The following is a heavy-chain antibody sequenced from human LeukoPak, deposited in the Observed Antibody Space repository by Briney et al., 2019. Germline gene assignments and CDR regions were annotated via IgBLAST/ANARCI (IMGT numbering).Heavy chain of an antibody. J-gene: IGHJ3*02. V-gene: IGHV1-18*01. D-gene: IGHD1-26*01. CDR3: ARDRYSGGYLFVAFDI. CDR1: GYTFTTYG. CDR2: ISAYNGNT. Sequence: ASVKVSCKASGYTFTTYGISWVRQAPGQGLEWMGWISAYNGNTNYAQNLQGRVTMTTDTSTSTAYMELRSLRYDDTAVYYCARDRYSGGYLFVAFDIWGQGTMVTVSS.